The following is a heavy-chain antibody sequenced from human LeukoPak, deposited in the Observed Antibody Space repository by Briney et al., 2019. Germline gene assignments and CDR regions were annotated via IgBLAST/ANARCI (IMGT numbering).Heavy chain of an antibody. CDR2: ISSSSSYI. Sequence: GGSLRLSCAASGFTFSSYSVNWVRQAPGKGLEWVSSISSSSSYIYYADSVKGRFTISRDNAKNSLYLQMNSLRAEDTAVYYCARDLFPRGGSSWDPQDYWGQGTLVTVSS. D-gene: IGHD6-13*01. CDR3: ARDLFPRGGSSWDPQDY. J-gene: IGHJ4*02. V-gene: IGHV3-21*01. CDR1: GFTFSSYS.